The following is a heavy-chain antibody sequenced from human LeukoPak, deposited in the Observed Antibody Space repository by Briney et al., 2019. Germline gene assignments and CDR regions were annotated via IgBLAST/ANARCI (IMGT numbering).Heavy chain of an antibody. J-gene: IGHJ6*03. D-gene: IGHD3-9*01. CDR3: ARTIYGIFIYYMDV. V-gene: IGHV3-21*04. Sequence: GGSLRLSCAASGFTFSSYSMNWVRQAPGKGLEWVSSISSSSYIYYADSVKGRFTISRDNAKNSLHLQMNSQRAEDTAVYYCARTIYGIFIYYMDVWGKGTTVTISS. CDR2: ISSSSYI. CDR1: GFTFSSYS.